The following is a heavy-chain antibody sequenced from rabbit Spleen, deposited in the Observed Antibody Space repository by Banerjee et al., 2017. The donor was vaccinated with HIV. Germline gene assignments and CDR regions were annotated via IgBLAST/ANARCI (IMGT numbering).Heavy chain of an antibody. CDR2: IAGSSAST. Sequence: VESGGDLVKPGASLTLTCTASGVSFNFNNYMCWVRQAPGKGLEWISCIAGSSASTQYASWAKGRFTISKISSTTVTLQMTSLTAADTATYFCARDDAGVVGYDWDLWGQGTLVTVS. CDR3: ARDDAGVVGYDWDL. D-gene: IGHD4-2*01. CDR1: GVSFNFNNY. V-gene: IGHV1S40*01. J-gene: IGHJ4*01.